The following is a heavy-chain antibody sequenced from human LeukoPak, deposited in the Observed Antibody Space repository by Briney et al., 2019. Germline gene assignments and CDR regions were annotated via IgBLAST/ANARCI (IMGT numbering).Heavy chain of an antibody. Sequence: ASVKVSCKASGYTFTGYYMHWVRQAPGQGLEWMGWINPNSGGTNYAQKFQGRVTMTRDTSISTAYMELSRLRSDDTAVYYCARGEVVPAAMGSWFDPWGQGTLVTVSS. CDR2: INPNSGGT. J-gene: IGHJ5*02. CDR1: GYTFTGYY. D-gene: IGHD2-2*01. CDR3: ARGEVVPAAMGSWFDP. V-gene: IGHV1-2*02.